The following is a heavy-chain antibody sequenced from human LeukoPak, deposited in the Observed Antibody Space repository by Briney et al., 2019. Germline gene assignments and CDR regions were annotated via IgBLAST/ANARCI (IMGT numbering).Heavy chain of an antibody. D-gene: IGHD3-16*02. Sequence: GGSLRLSCVASGFTFRNSAMSWVRQAPGKGLEWVSAISGSGGSTYYADSVKGRFTISRDNSKNTLYLQMNSLRAEDTAVYYCAKDRSLSDAFDIWGQGTMVTVSS. V-gene: IGHV3-23*01. CDR1: GFTFRNSA. J-gene: IGHJ3*02. CDR3: AKDRSLSDAFDI. CDR2: ISGSGGST.